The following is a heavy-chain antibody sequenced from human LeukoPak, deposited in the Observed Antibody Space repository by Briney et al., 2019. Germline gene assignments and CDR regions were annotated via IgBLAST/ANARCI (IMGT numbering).Heavy chain of an antibody. D-gene: IGHD6-13*01. CDR2: ISSSSSTI. V-gene: IGHV3-48*04. CDR3: ARVGFGRGATAADDY. CDR1: GFTFSSYS. Sequence: HPGGSLRLSCAASGFTFSSYSMNWVRQAPGKGLEWVSYISSSSSTIYYADSVKGRFTISRDNAKNSLYLQMNSLRAEDTAVYYCARVGFGRGATAADDYWGQGTLVTVSS. J-gene: IGHJ4*02.